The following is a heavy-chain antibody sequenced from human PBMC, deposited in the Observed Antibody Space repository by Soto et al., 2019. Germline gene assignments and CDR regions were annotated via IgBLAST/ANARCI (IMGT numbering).Heavy chain of an antibody. CDR1: GYTFTGYY. D-gene: IGHD6-25*01. CDR2: INPNNGVT. J-gene: IGHJ5*02. CDR3: ARGALAAANSSDP. Sequence: ASVKVSCKASGYTFTGYYMNWVRQAPGQGLEWMGWINPNNGVTNYAQKFQGRVTMTRDTSISTAYMELSRLRSDDTAVYYCARGALAAANSSDPWGQATKVTV. V-gene: IGHV1-2*02.